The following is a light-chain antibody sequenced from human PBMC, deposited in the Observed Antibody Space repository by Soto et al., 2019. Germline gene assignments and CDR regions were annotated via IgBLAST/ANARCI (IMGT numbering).Light chain of an antibody. CDR2: GAS. CDR1: QSVSSSY. CDR3: QQYGSSTGT. J-gene: IGKJ1*01. V-gene: IGKV3-20*01. Sequence: EIVLTQSPGTLSLSPGERATLSCRASQSVSSSYLAWYQQKPGQAPRLLIYGASSRATGIPDRFSGSGSGTDFTLTISRLEPEYFAVYYCQQYGSSTGTSGQGT.